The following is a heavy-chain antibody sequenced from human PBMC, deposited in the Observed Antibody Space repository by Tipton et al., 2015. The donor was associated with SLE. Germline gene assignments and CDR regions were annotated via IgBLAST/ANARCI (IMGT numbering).Heavy chain of an antibody. Sequence: TLSLTCAVYGGSFSGYYWSWIRQPPGKGLEWIGEINHSGSTNYNPSLKSRVTISVDTSKNQFSLKLSSVTAADTAVYYCASGSAYHFFDYWGQGTPVTVSS. D-gene: IGHD2-2*01. J-gene: IGHJ4*02. CDR2: INHSGST. CDR3: ASGSAYHFFDY. V-gene: IGHV4-34*01. CDR1: GGSFSGYY.